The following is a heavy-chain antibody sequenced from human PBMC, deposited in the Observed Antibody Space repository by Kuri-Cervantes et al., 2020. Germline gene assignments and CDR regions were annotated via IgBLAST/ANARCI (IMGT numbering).Heavy chain of an antibody. D-gene: IGHD6-13*01. CDR1: GGSISSNSYY. CDR2: IYHSAST. CDR3: SRTPGYNRGHVCDY. J-gene: IGHJ4*02. V-gene: IGHV4-39*07. Sequence: SETLSLTFSVSGGSISSNSYYWGWVRQPPGKGLEWIGEIYHSASTNYNLSLKSRVTMSVDKSKDQFSLKLSSVTAADTAVYYCSRTPGYNRGHVCDYWGQGTLVTVSS.